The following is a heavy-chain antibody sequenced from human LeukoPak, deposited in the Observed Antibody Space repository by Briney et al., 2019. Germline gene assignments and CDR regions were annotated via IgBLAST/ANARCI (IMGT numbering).Heavy chain of an antibody. CDR2: IFYSGTT. CDR3: ARLGIRYCSSTSCYTPYYYYMDV. J-gene: IGHJ6*03. V-gene: IGHV4-39*01. Sequence: PSETLSLTCAVSGGSISTSRSYWGWIRQPPGKGLEWIGSIFYSGTTYYDPSLKGRVTISVDTSKNQFSLKLSSVTAADTAVYYCARLGIRYCSSTSCYTPYYYYMDVWGKGTTVTVSS. CDR1: GGSISTSRSY. D-gene: IGHD2-2*02.